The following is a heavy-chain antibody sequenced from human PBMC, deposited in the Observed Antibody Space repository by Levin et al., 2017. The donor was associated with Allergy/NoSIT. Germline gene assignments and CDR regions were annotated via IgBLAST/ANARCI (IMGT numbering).Heavy chain of an antibody. D-gene: IGHD3-3*01. Sequence: TGESLKISCAASGFTFSSYAMSWVRQAPGKGLEWVSAISGSGGSTYYADSVKGRFTISRDNSKNTLYLQMNSLRAEDTAVYYCAKSYYDFWSGPSYYYYGMDVWGQGTTVTVSS. CDR1: GFTFSSYA. J-gene: IGHJ6*02. CDR2: ISGSGGST. CDR3: AKSYYDFWSGPSYYYYGMDV. V-gene: IGHV3-23*01.